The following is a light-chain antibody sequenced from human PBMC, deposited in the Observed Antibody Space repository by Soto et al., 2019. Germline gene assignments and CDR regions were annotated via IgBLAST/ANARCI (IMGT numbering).Light chain of an antibody. CDR2: DTN. Sequence: QTVVTQEPSFSVSPGGAVTLTCGLSSGSVSTSYYPSWYQQTPGQPPRTLIYDTNSLSSGVPDRFSGSIVGNKAALTITGAQADDESDYYCMLYMGGGVSIFGGGTKLPVL. CDR1: SGSVSTSYY. CDR3: MLYMGGGVSI. V-gene: IGLV8-61*01. J-gene: IGLJ2*01.